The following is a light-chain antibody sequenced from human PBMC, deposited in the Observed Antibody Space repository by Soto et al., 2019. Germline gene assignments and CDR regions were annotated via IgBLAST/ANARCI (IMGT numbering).Light chain of an antibody. CDR3: QQYNNWPLT. CDR1: QSVSSN. Sequence: ETVMSQSAATLSVSLGERATLSCGAGQSVSSNLAWYQQKPGQAPRLLIYRASTRATAIPARFSASGSGTEFTLTITSLPSEDVAVDDGQQYNNWPLTFGGGTKVDIK. CDR2: RAS. V-gene: IGKV3-15*01. J-gene: IGKJ4*01.